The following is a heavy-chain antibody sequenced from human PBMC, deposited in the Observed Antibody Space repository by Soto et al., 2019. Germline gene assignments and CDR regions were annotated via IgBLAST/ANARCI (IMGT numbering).Heavy chain of an antibody. V-gene: IGHV4-34*01. CDR1: GGFVSSGSYY. Sequence: QVQLQQWGAGLLKPSETLSLTCAVYGGFVSSGSYYWSWIRQPPGKGLEWIGEMSHSGGTHFNPCMKSRVTISVDTSKNQFSLMMSSVTAAYTALYYCARVERGTATTVVDAFDIWGPGTMVTVSS. CDR3: ARVERGTATTVVDAFDI. J-gene: IGHJ3*02. D-gene: IGHD1-1*01. CDR2: MSHSGGT.